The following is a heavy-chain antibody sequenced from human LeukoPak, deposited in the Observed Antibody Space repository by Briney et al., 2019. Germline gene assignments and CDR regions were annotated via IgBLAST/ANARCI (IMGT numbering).Heavy chain of an antibody. V-gene: IGHV3-30*18. CDR1: GFTFSSYG. J-gene: IGHJ4*02. Sequence: PGGSLRLSCAASGFTFSSYGMHWVRQAPGKGLEWVAVMSYDGSNKYYADSVKGRFTISRDNYKNTLYLQMNSLRAEDTAVYYCAKDVAAAGIGFDYWGQGTLVTVSS. CDR3: AKDVAAAGIGFDY. D-gene: IGHD6-13*01. CDR2: MSYDGSNK.